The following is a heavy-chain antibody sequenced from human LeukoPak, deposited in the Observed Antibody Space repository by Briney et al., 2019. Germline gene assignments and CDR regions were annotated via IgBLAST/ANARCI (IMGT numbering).Heavy chain of an antibody. CDR3: ARAWSRVDPFDM. Sequence: GGSLRLSCAASGFTFSSYDMYWVRQAPGKGLDWVAFVRYDGSQKYYADSVKGRFTISRDNANNSLYLEMNNLSAEDTAVYYCARAWSRVDPFDMWGQGTMVTVSS. CDR2: VRYDGSQK. J-gene: IGHJ3*02. CDR1: GFTFSSYD. D-gene: IGHD2-8*02. V-gene: IGHV3-30*02.